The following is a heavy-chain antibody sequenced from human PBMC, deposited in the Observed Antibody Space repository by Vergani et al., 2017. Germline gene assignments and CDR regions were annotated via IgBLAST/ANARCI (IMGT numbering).Heavy chain of an antibody. V-gene: IGHV3-74*01. CDR1: GFTFNEYW. J-gene: IGHJ5*02. CDR2: MNGDGDTI. Sequence: EVELEESGGGLVQPGGSLRLPCAASGFTFNEYWMHWARQVPGKGLVWVSGMNGDGDTISYADYVKGRFTISRDNAKNTLFLQMNSLRAEDTAVYYCARARKILFGVVWESWFDLWGQGTLVTVSS. D-gene: IGHD3-3*01. CDR3: ARARKILFGVVWESWFDL.